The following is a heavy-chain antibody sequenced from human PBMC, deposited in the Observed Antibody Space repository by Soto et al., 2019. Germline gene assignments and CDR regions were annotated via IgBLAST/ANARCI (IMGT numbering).Heavy chain of an antibody. CDR2: IIPIFGTA. V-gene: IGHV1-69*01. Sequence: QVQLVQSGAEVKKPGSSVKVSCKASGGTFSSYAISWVRQAPGQGLEWMGGIIPIFGTANYAQKFRGRVTITADESTSTAYMELSSLRSEDTAVYYCARDLDYDSSGYYFGGLDYWGQGTLVTVSS. CDR1: GGTFSSYA. CDR3: ARDLDYDSSGYYFGGLDY. D-gene: IGHD3-22*01. J-gene: IGHJ4*02.